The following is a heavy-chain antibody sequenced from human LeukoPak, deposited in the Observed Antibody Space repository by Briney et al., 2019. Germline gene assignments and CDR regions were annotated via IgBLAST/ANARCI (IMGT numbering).Heavy chain of an antibody. CDR3: AREKAVAGLEGIDY. CDR1: GFTFSSYS. J-gene: IGHJ4*02. Sequence: GGSLRLSCAASGFTFSSYSVNWVRQAPGKGLEWVSSISSSSYIYYADSVKGRLTISRDNAKNSLYLQMNSLRAEDTAVYYCAREKAVAGLEGIDYWGQGALVTVSS. CDR2: ISSSSYI. V-gene: IGHV3-21*01. D-gene: IGHD6-19*01.